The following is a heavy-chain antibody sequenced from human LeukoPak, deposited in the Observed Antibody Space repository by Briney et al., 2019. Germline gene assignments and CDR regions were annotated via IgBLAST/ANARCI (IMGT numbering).Heavy chain of an antibody. CDR3: ARAPYSSGGSTNYYYYYYMDV. J-gene: IGHJ6*03. CDR1: GGTFSSYA. V-gene: IGHV1-69*13. CDR2: IIPIFGSA. Sequence: SVKVSCKASGGTFSSYAISWVRQAPGQGLEWMGGIIPIFGSANYAQKFQGRVTITADESTSTAYMELSSLRSEDTALYYRARAPYSSGGSTNYYYYYYMDVWGKGTTVTVSS. D-gene: IGHD6-19*01.